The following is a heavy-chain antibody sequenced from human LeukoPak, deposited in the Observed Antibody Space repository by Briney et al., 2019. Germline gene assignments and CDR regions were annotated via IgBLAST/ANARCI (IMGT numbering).Heavy chain of an antibody. CDR1: GFTFSGSA. Sequence: GGTLRLSCAACGFTFSGSAMHWVRQASGKGLEWVGRIRSKANSYATAYAASVKGRFTISRDDSKNTAYLQMNSLKTEDTAVYYCTRRSEGSGWKMPFDYWGQGTLVTVSS. D-gene: IGHD6-19*01. V-gene: IGHV3-73*01. J-gene: IGHJ4*02. CDR2: IRSKANSYAT. CDR3: TRRSEGSGWKMPFDY.